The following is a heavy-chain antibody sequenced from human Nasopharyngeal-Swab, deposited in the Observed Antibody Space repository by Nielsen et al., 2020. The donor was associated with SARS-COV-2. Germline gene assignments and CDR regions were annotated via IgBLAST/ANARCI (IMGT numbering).Heavy chain of an antibody. V-gene: IGHV3-7*01. CDR2: IKQDGSEK. CDR3: ARDFYGSGSYYNAYGMDV. D-gene: IGHD3-10*01. Sequence: VRQAPGKGLEWVANIKQDGSEKYYVDPVKGRFTISRDNAKNSLYLQMNSLRAEDTAVYYCARDFYGSGSYYNAYGMDVWGQGTTVTVSS. J-gene: IGHJ6*02.